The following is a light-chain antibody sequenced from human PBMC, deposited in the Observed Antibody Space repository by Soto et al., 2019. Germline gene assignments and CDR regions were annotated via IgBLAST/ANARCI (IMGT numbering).Light chain of an antibody. CDR3: QYLGA. J-gene: IGKJ2*01. Sequence: EMDMTQSTATLSVSPGEGATLSCRAAQNIGNSLGWYQQRPGQAPRLLIYGASNRATDIPARFSGSGSGTEFTLTISSLQPEDSATYYCQYLGAFGQGTKLEIK. CDR2: GAS. V-gene: IGKV3-15*01. CDR1: QNIGNS.